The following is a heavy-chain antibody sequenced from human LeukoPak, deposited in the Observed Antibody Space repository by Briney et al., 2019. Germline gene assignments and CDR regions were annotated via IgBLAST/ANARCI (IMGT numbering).Heavy chain of an antibody. CDR2: TYHWSKWFN. D-gene: IGHD3-16*01. CDR1: GDSVTSGI. V-gene: IGHV6-1*01. CDR3: ARDLHGSRGEFDY. J-gene: IGHJ4*02. Sequence: SQTPSLTCAISGDSVTSGIWNWVRQSPSRGLEWLGRTYHWSKWFNDYAVSVESRMTINADTSRNQFSLQLNSVTPEDTAVYYCARDLHGSRGEFDYWGQGTLVTVSS.